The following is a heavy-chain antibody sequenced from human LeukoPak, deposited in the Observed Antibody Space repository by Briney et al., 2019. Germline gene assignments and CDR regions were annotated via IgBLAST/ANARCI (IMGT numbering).Heavy chain of an antibody. CDR3: ARLGSKWSFDY. D-gene: IGHD2-15*01. CDR2: IWYDGSNK. Sequence: GRSLRLSCAGSGFTFSNYGMNWVRQAPGKGLEWVAVIWYDGSNKYYADSVEGRFTISRDNSKNTVYLQMNSLRAEDTAVYYCARLGSKWSFDYWGQGTQVTVSS. J-gene: IGHJ4*02. V-gene: IGHV3-33*01. CDR1: GFTFSNYG.